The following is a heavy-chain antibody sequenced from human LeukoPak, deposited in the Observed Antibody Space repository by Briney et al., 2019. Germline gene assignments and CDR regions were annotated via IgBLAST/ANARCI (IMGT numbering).Heavy chain of an antibody. D-gene: IGHD3-22*01. J-gene: IGHJ4*02. V-gene: IGHV3-74*01. CDR3: ARDLPNYDSSGYYDY. Sequence: PGGSLRLSCAASGFTFSNAWMSWVRQGPGKGLVWVSRINDDGSNTAYADSVKGRFTVSRDNAKNTLYLQMNSLRAEDTAVYFCARDLPNYDSSGYYDYWGQGTLVTVSS. CDR2: INDDGSNT. CDR1: GFTFSNAW.